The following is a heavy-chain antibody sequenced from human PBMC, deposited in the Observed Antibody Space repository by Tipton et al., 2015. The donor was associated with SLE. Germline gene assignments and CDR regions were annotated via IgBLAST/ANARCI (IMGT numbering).Heavy chain of an antibody. D-gene: IGHD3-16*01. CDR1: GYSISSGYY. CDR2: IYHSGST. CDR3: ARVSVGFDY. J-gene: IGHJ4*02. Sequence: TLSLTCTVSGYSISSGYYWGWIRQPPGKGLEWIGSIYHSGSTYYNPSLKSRVTISVDTSKNQFSLKLSSVTAADTAVYYCARVSVGFDYWGQGTLVTVSS. V-gene: IGHV4-38-2*02.